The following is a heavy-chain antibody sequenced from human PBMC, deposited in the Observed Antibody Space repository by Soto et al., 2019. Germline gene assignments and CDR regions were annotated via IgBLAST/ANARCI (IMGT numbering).Heavy chain of an antibody. CDR2: IYHSGSP. V-gene: IGHV4-4*02. Sequence: QVQLQESGPGLVKPSGTLSLTCAASSGSIFTTNWWSWVRQSPGRGLQWIGDIYHSGSPKYNPSLKSLVSISIDKSKDRFSLNLTSVTAADTAVYYCARKTDVATAKVGGGYVFDVWGQGTRVTVSS. J-gene: IGHJ3*01. CDR3: ARKTDVATAKVGGGYVFDV. D-gene: IGHD3-16*01. CDR1: SGSIFTTNW.